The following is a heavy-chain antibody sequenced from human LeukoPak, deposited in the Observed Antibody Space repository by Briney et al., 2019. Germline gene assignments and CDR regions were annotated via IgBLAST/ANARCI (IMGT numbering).Heavy chain of an antibody. CDR3: ARDRGSYDPYFDY. D-gene: IGHD1-26*01. J-gene: IGHJ4*02. Sequence: GGSLRLSCAASGFIFSSYSMNWVRQAPGRGLEWVSYISSSSSTIYYADSVKGRFTISRDNAKNSLYLQMNSLRAEDTAVYYCARDRGSYDPYFDYWGQGTLVTVSS. CDR1: GFIFSSYS. CDR2: ISSSSSTI. V-gene: IGHV3-48*01.